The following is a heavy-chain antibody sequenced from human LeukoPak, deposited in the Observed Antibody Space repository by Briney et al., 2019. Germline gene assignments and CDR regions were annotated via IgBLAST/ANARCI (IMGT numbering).Heavy chain of an antibody. D-gene: IGHD3-16*01. CDR2: IQPDGGGQ. CDR3: AIQSYARFDP. Sequence: GGSLRLSCAASGFTFSSKWLSWVRQAPGKGLEWVGNIQPDGGGQYPVDSVKGRFTISRDNARNSLFLQMNSLRVEDTAVYYCAIQSYARFDPWGQGTLVTVSS. V-gene: IGHV3-7*01. J-gene: IGHJ5*02. CDR1: GFTFSSKW.